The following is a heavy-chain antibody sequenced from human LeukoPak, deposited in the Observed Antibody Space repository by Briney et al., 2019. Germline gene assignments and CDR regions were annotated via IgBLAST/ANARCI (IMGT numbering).Heavy chain of an antibody. CDR2: INSDGSST. CDR3: AREGEATVTQVDY. Sequence: PGGSLRLSCAASGFTFSSYWMHWVRQAPGKGLVWVSRINSDGSSTSYADSVKGRFTISRDNAKNTLYLQMNSLRAEDTAVYYCAREGEATVTQVDYWGQGTLVTVSS. D-gene: IGHD4-17*01. J-gene: IGHJ4*02. V-gene: IGHV3-74*01. CDR1: GFTFSSYW.